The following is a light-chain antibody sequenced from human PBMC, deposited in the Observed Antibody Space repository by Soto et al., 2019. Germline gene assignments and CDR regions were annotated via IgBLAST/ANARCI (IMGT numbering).Light chain of an antibody. V-gene: IGLV1-47*01. CDR3: ASGDDSLSGLVV. CDR2: RNS. CDR1: SSNIGSNY. J-gene: IGLJ2*01. Sequence: QSVLTQPPSASGTPGQRVTISCSGSSSNIGSNYVFWYQQLPGTAPKVLMYRNSQRPSGVPDRFSGSKSGTSASLAISGLRSEDEADYYCASGDDSLSGLVVFGGGTKLTVL.